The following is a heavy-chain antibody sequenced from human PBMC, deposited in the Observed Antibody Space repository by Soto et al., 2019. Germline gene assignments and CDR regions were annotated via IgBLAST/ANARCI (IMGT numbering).Heavy chain of an antibody. CDR2: IWYDGSNK. V-gene: IGHV3-33*01. Sequence: GGSLRLSCAASGFSFSTYGMHWVRQAPGKGLEWVAVIWYDGSNKYYADSVKGRFTISRDNSKNTLYLQMNSLRAEDTAVYYCARDGAKDSDFSYYFDYWGQGTLVTVSS. CDR1: GFSFSTYG. CDR3: ARDGAKDSDFSYYFDY. D-gene: IGHD4-4*01. J-gene: IGHJ4*02.